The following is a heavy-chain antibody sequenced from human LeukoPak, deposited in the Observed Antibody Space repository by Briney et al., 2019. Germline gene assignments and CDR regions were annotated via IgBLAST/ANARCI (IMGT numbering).Heavy chain of an antibody. J-gene: IGHJ5*02. V-gene: IGHV1-2*06. CDR3: ARESVGAAADISWFDP. D-gene: IGHD6-13*01. CDR1: GYTFTGYY. Sequence: HRASVKVSRKASGYTFTGYYMHWVRQAPGQGLEWMGRINPNSGGTNYAQKFQGRVTMTRDTSISTAYMELSRLRSDDTAVYYCARESVGAAADISWFDPWGQGTLVTVSS. CDR2: INPNSGGT.